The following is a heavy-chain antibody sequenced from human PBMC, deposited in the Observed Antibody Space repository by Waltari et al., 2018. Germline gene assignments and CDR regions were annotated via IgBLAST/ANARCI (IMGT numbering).Heavy chain of an antibody. D-gene: IGHD4-17*01. V-gene: IGHV4-34*01. J-gene: IGHJ4*02. CDR1: GGSFSGYY. CDR2: INNSGST. CDR3: ARGPPPDYGDYQSPPFDY. Sequence: QVQLQQWGAGLLKPSETLSLTCAVYGGSFSGYYWSWIRQPPGRGLEWIGEINNSGSTNYNPSLKSRVTISVDPSKNQFSLKLSSVTAADTAVYYCARGPPPDYGDYQSPPFDYWGQGTLVTVSS.